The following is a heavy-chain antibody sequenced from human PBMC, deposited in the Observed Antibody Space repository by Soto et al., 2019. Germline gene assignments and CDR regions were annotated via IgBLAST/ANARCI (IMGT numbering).Heavy chain of an antibody. CDR3: ARTDRDFYGLEV. CDR2: ISAAGDP. CDR1: GFTFRNYD. Sequence: EVQLVESGGGLVQPGGSLRLSCEASGFTFRNYDMHWVRQGTGNGLEWVSGISAAGDPDYADSVEGRFTISRENAQNSFFLQMNSRRVGDTAVYYCARTDRDFYGLEVWGQGTTVIVSS. V-gene: IGHV3-13*05. J-gene: IGHJ6*02.